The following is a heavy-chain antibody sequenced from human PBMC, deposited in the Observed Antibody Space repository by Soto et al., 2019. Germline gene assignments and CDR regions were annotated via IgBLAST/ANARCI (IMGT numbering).Heavy chain of an antibody. D-gene: IGHD4-17*01. J-gene: IGHJ4*02. Sequence: GGSLRPSCEASGFTFNTYSMQWVRQPPGKGLEWLAAIWYDGTQKYYADSVKGRFIISRDNSKKTLYLEMNSLRAEDTAVYYCARAGGTTVTGLWHFDSWGQGTLVTVSS. CDR1: GFTFNTYS. V-gene: IGHV3-33*01. CDR2: IWYDGTQK. CDR3: ARAGGTTVTGLWHFDS.